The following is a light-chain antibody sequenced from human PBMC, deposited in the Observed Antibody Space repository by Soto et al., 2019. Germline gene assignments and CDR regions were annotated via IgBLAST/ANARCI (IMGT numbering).Light chain of an antibody. CDR3: QRLNRFPTWT. CDR2: GAS. V-gene: IGKV1-9*01. CDR1: QGISTY. J-gene: IGKJ1*01. Sequence: DIQLTQSPSFLSASVGDSVTITCRASQGISTYLAWYQQNPGKAPKLLIYGASALQSGVPSRFSGSGSGTEFTLTISSLQPEDFATYYCQRLNRFPTWTFGQGTKVEVK.